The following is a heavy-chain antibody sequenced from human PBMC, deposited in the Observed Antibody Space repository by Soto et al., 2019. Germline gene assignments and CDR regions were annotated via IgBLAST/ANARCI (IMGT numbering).Heavy chain of an antibody. J-gene: IGHJ6*02. V-gene: IGHV3-30-3*01. CDR3: ARVWVTSYSGMDV. D-gene: IGHD2-21*01. Sequence: QVQLVESGGGVVQPGRSLRLSCAASGFTFSSYAIHWVRQAPGKGLEWVAVISYDGSNKYYADSVKGRFTISRDNSKNTLYLQMNSLRAEDTAVYYCARVWVTSYSGMDVWGQVTTVTVSS. CDR1: GFTFSSYA. CDR2: ISYDGSNK.